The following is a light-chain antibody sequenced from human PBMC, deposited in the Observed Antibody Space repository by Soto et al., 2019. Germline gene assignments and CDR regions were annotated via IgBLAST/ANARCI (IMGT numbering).Light chain of an antibody. J-gene: IGKJ1*01. CDR3: QQYRTSPPTWT. V-gene: IGKV3-20*01. Sequence: ELVLTQSPGTLSLSPGDRATLSCRASQSVSSTYLAWYQQRPGQAPRLLIYSSSSRASGIPDRFSGSGSGTDFTPTISRLEPEAFAVYYCQQYRTSPPTWTFGQGTKVEIK. CDR2: SSS. CDR1: QSVSSTY.